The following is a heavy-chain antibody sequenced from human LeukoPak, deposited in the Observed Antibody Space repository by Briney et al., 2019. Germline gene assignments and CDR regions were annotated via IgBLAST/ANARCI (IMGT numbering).Heavy chain of an antibody. CDR2: IYPGDSDT. CDR1: GYRFTNYW. CDR3: ARQGVAEAACDI. V-gene: IGHV5-51*01. Sequence: GEYLKISCKGSGYRFTNYWIGWVRQMPGKGLEWMGIIYPGDSDTRYSPSFQGQVTISADKSISTAYLQWSSLTASDTAMYYCARQGVAEAACDIRGQGTMVTVSS. D-gene: IGHD6-19*01. J-gene: IGHJ3*02.